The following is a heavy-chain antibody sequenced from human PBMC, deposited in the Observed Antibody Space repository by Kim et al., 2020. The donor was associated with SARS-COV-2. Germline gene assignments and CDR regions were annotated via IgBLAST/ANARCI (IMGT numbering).Heavy chain of an antibody. CDR2: IIPIFGTA. CDR1: GGTFSSYA. D-gene: IGHD3-22*01. Sequence: SVKVSCKASGGTFSSYAISWVRQAPGQGLEWMGGIIPIFGTANYAQKFQGRVTITADESTSTAYMELSSLRSEDTAVYYCARGQTYYYDSSGYYWGGYYFDYWGQGTLVTVSS. V-gene: IGHV1-69*13. J-gene: IGHJ4*02. CDR3: ARGQTYYYDSSGYYWGGYYFDY.